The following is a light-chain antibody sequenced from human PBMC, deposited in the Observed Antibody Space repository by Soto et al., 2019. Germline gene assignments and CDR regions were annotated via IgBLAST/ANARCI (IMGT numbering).Light chain of an antibody. CDR3: CSYAGRYSSV. CDR2: DVS. V-gene: IGLV2-11*01. CDR1: SSDVGTYKY. J-gene: IGLJ2*01. Sequence: QSALTQPRSVSGSPGQSVTISCTGSSSDVGTYKYVSWYQQHPGKAPKLMIYDVSQRPSGVPDRFSGSKSGNTASLTISGLQAEDESHYYCCSYAGRYSSVFGGGTKLTVL.